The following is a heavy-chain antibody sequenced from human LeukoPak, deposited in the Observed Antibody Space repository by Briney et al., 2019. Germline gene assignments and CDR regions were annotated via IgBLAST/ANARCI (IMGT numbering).Heavy chain of an antibody. CDR3: ARSSSTTFFDY. CDR1: GYSFTTYW. Sequence: GESLKISCKGSGYSFTTYWIGWVRQMPGKGLEWMGIIFPGDSDTRYSPSFQGQVTISADKSITTAYLQWSSLKASDTAIYYCARSSSTTFFDYWGQGTLVTVSS. J-gene: IGHJ4*02. CDR2: IFPGDSDT. D-gene: IGHD2-2*01. V-gene: IGHV5-51*01.